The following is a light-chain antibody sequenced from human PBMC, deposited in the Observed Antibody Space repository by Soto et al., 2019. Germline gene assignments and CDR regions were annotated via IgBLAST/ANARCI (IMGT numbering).Light chain of an antibody. CDR2: KDN. V-gene: IGLV3-25*02. CDR1: GLAKQY. Sequence: SYELTQPPSVSVSPGQTARITCSGDGLAKQYVYWYQQKPGQAPVLVIYKDNERPSGIPERFSGSTSGALVTLTISGVQAEDEADYYCQSADITGLHPVVFGGGTKVTVL. J-gene: IGLJ2*01. CDR3: QSADITGLHPVV.